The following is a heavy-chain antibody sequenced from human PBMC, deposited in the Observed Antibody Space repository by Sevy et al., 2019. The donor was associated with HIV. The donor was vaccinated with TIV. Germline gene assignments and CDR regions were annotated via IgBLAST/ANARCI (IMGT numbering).Heavy chain of an antibody. J-gene: IGHJ6*02. CDR1: GFTFSSYA. CDR2: ISGSGGST. V-gene: IGHV3-23*01. D-gene: IGHD6-6*01. CDR3: AQLVQSYYYYGMDV. Sequence: GGSLRLSCAASGFTFSSYAMSWVRQAPGKGLEWVSAISGSGGSTYYADSVKGRFTISRDNSKNTRYLQMNSLRAEDRAVYYCAQLVQSYYYYGMDVWGQGTTVTVSS.